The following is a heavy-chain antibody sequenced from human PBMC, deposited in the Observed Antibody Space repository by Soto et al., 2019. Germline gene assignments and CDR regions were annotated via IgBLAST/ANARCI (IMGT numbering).Heavy chain of an antibody. D-gene: IGHD5-18*01. J-gene: IGHJ6*02. Sequence: QVQLVQSGAEVKKPGASVKVSCKASGYTFTGYYMHWVRQAPGQGLEWMGWINPNSGGTNYAQNFQGRVTMTRDTSISTAYMELSRLRSDDTAVYYCARASSAAMAFYYYYYGMDVWGQGTTVTVSS. CDR2: INPNSGGT. CDR1: GYTFTGYY. CDR3: ARASSAAMAFYYYYYGMDV. V-gene: IGHV1-2*02.